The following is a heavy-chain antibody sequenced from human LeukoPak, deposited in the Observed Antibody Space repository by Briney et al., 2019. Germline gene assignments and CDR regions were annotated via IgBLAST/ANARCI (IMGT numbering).Heavy chain of an antibody. CDR3: AKAPVTTCSGAYCYPFDY. CDR2: ISVSGNT. Sequence: GGSLRLSCAASGFTVSTNYMSWVRQAPGKGLEWVSAISVSGNTYHADSVKGRFTISRDSSKNTLYLQMNRLRAEDAAVYYCAKAPVTTCSGAYCYPFDYWGQGTLVTVSS. J-gene: IGHJ4*02. CDR1: GFTVSTNY. D-gene: IGHD2-21*01. V-gene: IGHV3-53*01.